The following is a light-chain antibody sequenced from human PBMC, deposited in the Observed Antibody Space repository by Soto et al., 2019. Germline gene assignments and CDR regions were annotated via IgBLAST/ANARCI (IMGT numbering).Light chain of an antibody. CDR3: QVWETSSGHQAI. V-gene: IGLV3-21*01. Sequence: SYELTQPPSVSVAPGKTATITCGGNSIGSKSVYWYQQMPGQAPVLVISYDSDRPSGIPERFSGSNSGNTATLTISRVEPGDEADYYCQVWETSSGHQAIFGAGTKLTVL. J-gene: IGLJ2*01. CDR2: YDS. CDR1: SIGSKS.